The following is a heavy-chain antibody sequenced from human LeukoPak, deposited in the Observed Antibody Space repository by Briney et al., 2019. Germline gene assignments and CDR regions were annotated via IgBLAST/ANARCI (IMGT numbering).Heavy chain of an antibody. CDR3: AITVDCRATTDCYSYFHH. V-gene: IGHV3-74*03. CDR2: ISTDGTYT. CDR1: GFTFSSYW. J-gene: IGHJ1*01. Sequence: GGSLKLSCAASGFTFSSYWMHWVRQAPGKGLVWVSRISTDGTYTEYADSVKGRFTISRDNAKDTLYLQVNSLRAEDTAVYYCAITVDCRATTDCYSYFHHWGQGTLVTVSS. D-gene: IGHD2-21*02.